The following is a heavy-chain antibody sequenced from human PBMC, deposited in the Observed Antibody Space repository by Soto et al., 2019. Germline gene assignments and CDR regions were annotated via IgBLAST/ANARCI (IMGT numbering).Heavy chain of an antibody. J-gene: IGHJ5*02. Sequence: PGGSLRLSCAASGFTFSNAWMSWVRQAPGKGLEWVGRIKSKTDGGTTDYAAPVKGRFTISRDDSKNTLYLQMNSLKTEDTAVYYCTTEKLVLVALDRFDPWGQGNLVTVSS. CDR3: TTEKLVLVALDRFDP. V-gene: IGHV3-15*01. CDR2: IKSKTDGGTT. CDR1: GFTFSNAW. D-gene: IGHD2-8*02.